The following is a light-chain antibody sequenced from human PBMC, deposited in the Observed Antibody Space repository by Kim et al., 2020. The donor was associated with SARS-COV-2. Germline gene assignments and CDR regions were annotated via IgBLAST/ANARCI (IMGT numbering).Light chain of an antibody. CDR3: QQYRFYSPT. CDR1: EDIHHH. V-gene: IGKV1-16*01. CDR2: ATS. J-gene: IGKJ1*01. Sequence: AAVGDRVTITCRAIEDIHHHLAWFQQKPGKAPKSLIFATSTLQTGVPSRFSGSRSGTDFTLTISTLQPEDSATYYCQQYRFYSPTFGQGTKVDIK.